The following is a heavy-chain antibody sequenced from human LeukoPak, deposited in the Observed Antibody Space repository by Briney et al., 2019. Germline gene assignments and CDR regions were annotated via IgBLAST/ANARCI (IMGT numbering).Heavy chain of an antibody. CDR1: GFTVSSNY. D-gene: IGHD3-10*01. J-gene: IGHJ5*02. Sequence: GGSLRLSCAASGFTVSSNYMSWVRQAPGKGLEWVSVIYSGGSTYYADSVKGRFTISRDNSKNTLYLQMNSLRAGDTAVYYCARDRGYNWFDPWGQGTLVTVSS. V-gene: IGHV3-66*01. CDR3: ARDRGYNWFDP. CDR2: IYSGGST.